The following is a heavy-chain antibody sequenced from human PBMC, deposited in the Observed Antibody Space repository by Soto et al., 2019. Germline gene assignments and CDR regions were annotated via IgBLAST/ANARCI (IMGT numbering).Heavy chain of an antibody. CDR2: IYYSGST. J-gene: IGHJ4*02. CDR1: GGSINSGDYY. V-gene: IGHV4-61*08. CDR3: ARAPRGNYGYPSYFDY. D-gene: IGHD3-10*01. Sequence: PSETLSLTCTVSGGSINSGDYYLRWIRQPPGKGLEWIGYIYYSGSTNYNPSLKSRVTISVDTSKNQFSLKLSSVTAADTAVYYCARAPRGNYGYPSYFDYWGQGTLVTVSS.